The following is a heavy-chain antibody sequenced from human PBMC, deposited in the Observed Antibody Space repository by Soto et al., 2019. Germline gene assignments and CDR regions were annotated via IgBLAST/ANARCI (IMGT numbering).Heavy chain of an antibody. J-gene: IGHJ6*03. V-gene: IGHV3-74*01. CDR1: GFTFSSYW. CDR2: INSDGSST. Sequence: PGGSLRLSCAASGFTFSSYWMHWVRQAPGKGLVWVSRINSDGSSTSYADSVKGRFTVSRDNAKNTLYLQMNSLRAEDTAVYYCARVPNYDFWSGFLSYYYYYMDVWGKGTTVTVSS. CDR3: ARVPNYDFWSGFLSYYYYYMDV. D-gene: IGHD3-3*01.